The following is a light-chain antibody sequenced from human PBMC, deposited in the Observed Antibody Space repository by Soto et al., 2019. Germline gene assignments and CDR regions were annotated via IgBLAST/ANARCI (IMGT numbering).Light chain of an antibody. CDR2: HTS. CDR1: QSISDN. CDR3: QHRGNWPPT. V-gene: IGKV3-11*01. Sequence: ENVITQSPSTLSVYPGESATLSCRASQSISDNLAWYQQKPGLAPRLLIYHTSTRATGVPARFSGSGSRTDFTLTISSLDPEDFAVYYCQHRGNWPPTFGPGTKVDIK. J-gene: IGKJ3*01.